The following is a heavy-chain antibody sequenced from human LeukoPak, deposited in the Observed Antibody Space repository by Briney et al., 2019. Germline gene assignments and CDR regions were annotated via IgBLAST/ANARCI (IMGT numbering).Heavy chain of an antibody. V-gene: IGHV3-21*04. CDR1: GFTFSYYS. CDR2: ISRSSTYT. CDR3: AKDRALHQFDY. Sequence: PGGSLRLSCAASGFTFSYYSMNWVRQSPGKGLEWVSSISRSSTYTYYADSLKGRIAISRDNSKNSLYLQMNSLRAEDTAIYYCAKDRALHQFDYWGQGTLVTVSS. J-gene: IGHJ4*02.